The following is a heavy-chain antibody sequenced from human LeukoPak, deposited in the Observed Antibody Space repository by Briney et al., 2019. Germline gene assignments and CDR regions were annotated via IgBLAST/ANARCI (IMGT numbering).Heavy chain of an antibody. CDR1: GFTLRAYT. D-gene: IGHD5-12*01. V-gene: IGHV3-30*04. Sequence: GRSLRLSCSASGFTLRAYTVHWVRKAPGKGLEWVAVISYDGNNRYYADSVKGRFTISRDNAKNTLYLQMNSLRAEDTAVYYCARGYSGYFYYWRQGTLVTVSS. CDR2: ISYDGNNR. CDR3: ARGYSGYFYY. J-gene: IGHJ4*02.